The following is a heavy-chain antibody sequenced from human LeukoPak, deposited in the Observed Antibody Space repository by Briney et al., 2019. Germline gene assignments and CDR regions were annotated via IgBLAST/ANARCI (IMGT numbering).Heavy chain of an antibody. CDR3: SIVGATTRYYFDY. Sequence: GASVKVSCKASGYTFTGCYMHWVRQAPGQGLEWMGRINPNSGGTNYAQKFQGRVTMTRDTSISTAYMELSRLRSDDTAVYYCSIVGATTRYYFDYWGQGTLVTVSS. CDR2: INPNSGGT. CDR1: GYTFTGCY. V-gene: IGHV1-2*06. D-gene: IGHD1-26*01. J-gene: IGHJ4*02.